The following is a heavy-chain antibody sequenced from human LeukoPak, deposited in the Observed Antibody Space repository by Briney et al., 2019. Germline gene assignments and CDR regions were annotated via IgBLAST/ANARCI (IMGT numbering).Heavy chain of an antibody. CDR1: GFTFSSYA. D-gene: IGHD3-10*02. J-gene: IGHJ4*02. V-gene: IGHV3-23*01. Sequence: PGGSLRLSCAASGFTFSSYAMSWVRQAPGKGLEWVSGISGSGGSTYYTDSVKGRFTISRDNSKNTLSLQMNSLRAEDTAVYYCAKDFYVRGVYPTFDYWGQGTLVTVSS. CDR2: ISGSGGST. CDR3: AKDFYVRGVYPTFDY.